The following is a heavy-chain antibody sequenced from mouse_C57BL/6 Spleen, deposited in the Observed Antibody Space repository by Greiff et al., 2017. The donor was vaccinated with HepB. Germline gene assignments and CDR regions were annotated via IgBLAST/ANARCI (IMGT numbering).Heavy chain of an antibody. CDR3: ARYYDVWYFDV. J-gene: IGHJ1*03. D-gene: IGHD2-4*01. V-gene: IGHV5-15*01. CDR1: GFTFSDYG. Sequence: DVKLVESGGGLVQPGGSLKLSCAASGFTFSDYGMAWVRQAPRKGPEWVAFISNLAYSIYYADTVTGRCTIARENAKNTLYLEMSSLRSEDTAMYYCARYYDVWYFDVWGTGTTVTVSS. CDR2: ISNLAYSI.